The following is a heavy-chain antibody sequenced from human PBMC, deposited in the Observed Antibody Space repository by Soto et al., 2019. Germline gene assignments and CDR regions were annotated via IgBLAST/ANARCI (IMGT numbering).Heavy chain of an antibody. CDR3: ARQPDYYDSSGYLYYFDY. J-gene: IGHJ4*02. CDR1: GDSVSSNSAA. Sequence: SLTCAISGDSVSSNSAAWNWIRQSPSRGLEWLGRTYYRSKWYNDYAVSVKSRITINPDTSKNQFSLQLNSVTPEDTAVYYCARQPDYYDSSGYLYYFDYWGQGTLVTVSS. V-gene: IGHV6-1*01. D-gene: IGHD3-22*01. CDR2: TYYRSKWYN.